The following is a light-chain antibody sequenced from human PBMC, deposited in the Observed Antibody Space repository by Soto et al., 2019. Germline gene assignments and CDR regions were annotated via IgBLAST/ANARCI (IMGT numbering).Light chain of an antibody. Sequence: EIVMTQSPATLSVSPGERATLSCRASQSVNSNLAWYRQKPGQAPRLLISDASTRATGVPARFSGSGSGTEFPLTISSLQSEDSGIYYCQHYNFWPPLTFGGGTKVEIK. CDR3: QHYNFWPPLT. J-gene: IGKJ4*01. CDR2: DAS. CDR1: QSVNSN. V-gene: IGKV3-15*01.